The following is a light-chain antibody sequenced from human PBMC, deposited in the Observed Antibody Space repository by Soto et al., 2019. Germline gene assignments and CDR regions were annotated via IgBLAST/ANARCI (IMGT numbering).Light chain of an antibody. V-gene: IGKV1-5*03. CDR3: QQYKSYFLT. CDR2: KAS. CDR1: QSISNW. J-gene: IGKJ4*01. Sequence: DIQMTQSPSTLSASVGDRVTITCRASQSISNWLAWYQQKPGKAPKLLIYKASSLESGVRSRFSGSGSGTEXXLTISSLQPDDFATYYCQQYKSYFLTFGGGTKVEIK.